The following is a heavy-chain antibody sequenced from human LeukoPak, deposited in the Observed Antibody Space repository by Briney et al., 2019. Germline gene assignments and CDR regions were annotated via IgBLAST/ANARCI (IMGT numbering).Heavy chain of an antibody. Sequence: GGSLRLSCAASEFSFSSNYMNGVRQAPGKGLEGVSLIYSGGTTNYSDAVTGRCTISRDNSKKTLYLQMNSLRAEDTAVYYCARGLGWLRFDDWGQGTLVTVSS. D-gene: IGHD6-19*01. V-gene: IGHV3-53*01. J-gene: IGHJ4*02. CDR3: ARGLGWLRFDD. CDR1: EFSFSSNY. CDR2: IYSGGTT.